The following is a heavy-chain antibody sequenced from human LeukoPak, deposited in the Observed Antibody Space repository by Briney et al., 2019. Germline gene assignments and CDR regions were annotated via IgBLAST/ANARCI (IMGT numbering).Heavy chain of an antibody. V-gene: IGHV3-43*02. J-gene: IGHJ6*03. CDR2: VSGDGGTT. CDR3: AKVGGSYFYYYYMDV. CDR1: GFTFDDYA. Sequence: GGSLRLSCAASGFTFDDYAMHWVRQAPGKGLEWVSLVSGDGGTTYYADSVKGRFTISRDNSKNSLYLQMNSLRTEDTALYYCAKVGGSYFYYYYMDVWGKGTTVTVSS. D-gene: IGHD1-26*01.